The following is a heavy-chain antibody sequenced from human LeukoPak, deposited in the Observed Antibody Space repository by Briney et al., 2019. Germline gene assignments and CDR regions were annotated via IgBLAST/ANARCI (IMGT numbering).Heavy chain of an antibody. CDR1: GGSISSGGYY. CDR3: ARSANYYDTYWFDP. CDR2: IYYSGST. D-gene: IGHD3-22*01. Sequence: TLSLTCTVSGGSISSGGYYWSWIRQHPGKGLEWIGYIYYSGSTYYNPSLKSRVTISVDTSKNQFSLKLSSVTAADTAVYYCARSANYYDTYWFDPWGQGTLVTVSS. J-gene: IGHJ5*02. V-gene: IGHV4-31*03.